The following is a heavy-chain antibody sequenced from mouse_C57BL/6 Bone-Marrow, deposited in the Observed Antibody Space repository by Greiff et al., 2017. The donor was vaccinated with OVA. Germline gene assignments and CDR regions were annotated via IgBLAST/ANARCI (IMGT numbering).Heavy chain of an antibody. D-gene: IGHD1-1*01. CDR3: ARFTTVVALQWYFDV. Sequence: QVQLQQPGAELVKPGASVKMSCKASGYTFTSYWITWVKQRPGQGLEWIGDIYPGSGSTNYNEKFKSKATLTVDTSSSTAYMQLSSLTSEDSAVYYCARFTTVVALQWYFDVWGTGTTVTVSS. CDR2: IYPGSGST. CDR1: GYTFTSYW. V-gene: IGHV1-55*01. J-gene: IGHJ1*03.